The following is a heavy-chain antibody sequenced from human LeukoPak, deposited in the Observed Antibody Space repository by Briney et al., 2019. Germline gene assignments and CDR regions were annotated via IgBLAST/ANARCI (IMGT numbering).Heavy chain of an antibody. J-gene: IGHJ4*02. CDR2: ISGSGANT. Sequence: GGTLRLSCAGSGFTFSNSAMSWVRQAPGKGLEWVSAISGSGANTYYADSVKGRFTISRDNSKNTLYLQMDSLRAEDTAVYYCARDGSLIYHYFDYWGQGTLVTVSS. D-gene: IGHD3-10*01. V-gene: IGHV3-23*01. CDR1: GFTFSNSA. CDR3: ARDGSLIYHYFDY.